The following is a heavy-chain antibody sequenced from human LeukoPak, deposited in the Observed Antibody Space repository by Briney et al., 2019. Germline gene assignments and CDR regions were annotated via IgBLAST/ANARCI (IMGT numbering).Heavy chain of an antibody. V-gene: IGHV4-59*12. J-gene: IGHJ3*02. D-gene: IGHD5-24*01. CDR3: ARATREMATIRGAFDI. Sequence: SETLSLTCTVSGGSISNYYWKWIRQPPGQGLEWIGYIYYSGSTNYNPSLKSRVTISVDTSKHQISLKLTSVTAADTAVYFCARATREMATIRGAFDIWGQGTMVTVSS. CDR2: IYYSGST. CDR1: GGSISNYY.